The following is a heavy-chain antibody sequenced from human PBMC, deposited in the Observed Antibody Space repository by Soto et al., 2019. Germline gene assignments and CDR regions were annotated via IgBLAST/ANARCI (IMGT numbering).Heavy chain of an antibody. Sequence: ASVKVSCKVSGYTLTELSMHWVRQAPGKGLEWMGGFDPEDGETIYAQKFQGRVTMTEDTSTDTAYMELSSLRSEDTAVYYCATPVPGDYVNNFDYWGQGTLVTVSS. V-gene: IGHV1-24*01. CDR2: FDPEDGET. CDR1: GYTLTELS. D-gene: IGHD4-17*01. J-gene: IGHJ4*02. CDR3: ATPVPGDYVNNFDY.